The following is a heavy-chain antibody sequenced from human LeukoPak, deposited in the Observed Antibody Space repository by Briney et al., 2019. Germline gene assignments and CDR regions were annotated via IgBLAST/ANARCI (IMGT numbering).Heavy chain of an antibody. CDR3: AKWTATIIEGIGVRGDDY. D-gene: IGHD5-12*01. J-gene: IGHJ4*02. CDR1: GFTFSSYA. CDR2: ISGSGDST. Sequence: GGSLRLSCAASGFTFSSYAMTWVRQAPGQGLEWVSVISGSGDSTYYEDSVKGRFTISRDNSKNTLYLQMNSLRAEDTAVYYCAKWTATIIEGIGVRGDDYWGQGTLVTVSS. V-gene: IGHV3-23*01.